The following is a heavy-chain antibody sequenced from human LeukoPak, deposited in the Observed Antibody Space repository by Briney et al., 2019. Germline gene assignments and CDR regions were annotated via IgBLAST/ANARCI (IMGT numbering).Heavy chain of an antibody. CDR1: GFTFSSYE. J-gene: IGHJ4*02. V-gene: IGHV3-48*03. CDR2: ISTSGTTV. D-gene: IGHD3-10*01. Sequence: PGGSLRLSCAASGFTFSSYEMNWVRQAPGKGLEWISYISTSGTTVYYADSVKGRFTISRDDAKNSLYLQMNSLRAEDTAIYYCAGPGRSGSAFDYWGQGTLVTVSS. CDR3: AGPGRSGSAFDY.